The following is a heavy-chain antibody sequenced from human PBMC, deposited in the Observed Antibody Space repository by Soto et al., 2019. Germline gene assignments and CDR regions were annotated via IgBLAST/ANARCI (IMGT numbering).Heavy chain of an antibody. V-gene: IGHV4-34*01. CDR3: ARKTGGGSDTYYNSWFDP. CDR1: GGSFSGYY. D-gene: IGHD3-10*01. CDR2: INHSGTT. Sequence: SETLSLTCAVYGGSFSGYYWSWIRQPPGRGLEWIGEINHSGTTNNNPSLKSRVTISVDTSKNQFSMKVSSVTAADTAVYYCARKTGGGSDTYYNSWFDPWGQGTLVTVSS. J-gene: IGHJ5*02.